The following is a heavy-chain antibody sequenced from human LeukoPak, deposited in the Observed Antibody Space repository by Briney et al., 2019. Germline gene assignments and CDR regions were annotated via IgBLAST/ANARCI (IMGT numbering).Heavy chain of an antibody. CDR3: ARGDNWFDP. CDR1: GFTFNGSG. V-gene: IGHV3-30-3*01. J-gene: IGHJ5*02. Sequence: GGSVRLSCAASGFTFNGSGLHWVRQAPGKGLEWVAFISYDEDNTYYADSVKGRFTISRDKKTLYSQMHSVRVEDTAVYYCARGDNWFDPWGQGTLVTVSS. CDR2: ISYDEDNT.